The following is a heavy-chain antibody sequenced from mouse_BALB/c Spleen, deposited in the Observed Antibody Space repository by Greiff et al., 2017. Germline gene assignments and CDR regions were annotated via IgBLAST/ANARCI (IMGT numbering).Heavy chain of an antibody. J-gene: IGHJ2*01. CDR3: ARQRGTGTAYYFGY. D-gene: IGHD4-1*01. CDR2: ISSGGSYT. CDR1: GFTFSSYG. Sequence: EVQGVESGGDLVKPGGSLKLSCAASGFTFSSYGMSWVRQTPDKRLEWVATISSGGSYTYYPDSVKGRFTISRDNAKNTLYLQMSSLKSEDTAMYYCARQRGTGTAYYFGYWGQGTTLTVSS. V-gene: IGHV5-6*01.